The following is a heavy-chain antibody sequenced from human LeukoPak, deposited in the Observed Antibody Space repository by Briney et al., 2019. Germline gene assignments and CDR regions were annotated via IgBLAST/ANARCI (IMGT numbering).Heavy chain of an antibody. J-gene: IGHJ6*03. CDR3: AREGAYNWNYGSYYYYYMDV. V-gene: IGHV4-59*12. Sequence: QASETLSLTCTVSGGSISSYYWSWIRQPPGKGLEWIGYIYHSGSTYYNPSLKSRVTISVDRSKNQFSLKLSSVTAADTAVYYCAREGAYNWNYGSYYYYYMDVWGKGTTVTVSS. D-gene: IGHD1-7*01. CDR2: IYHSGST. CDR1: GGSISSYY.